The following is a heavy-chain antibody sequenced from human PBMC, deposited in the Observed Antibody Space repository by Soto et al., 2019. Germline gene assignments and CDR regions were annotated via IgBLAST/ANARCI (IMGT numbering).Heavy chain of an antibody. CDR2: IWNDGSNE. D-gene: IGHD2-21*02. Sequence: GGSLRLSCAASGFPFSSYEMNWVRQAPGKGLEWVAVIWNDGSNEYYSASVKGRFTISRDNSNNTLYLQMNGLRAEDTAIYYCAKDRGGDYFSHFDSWGQGILVTSPQ. J-gene: IGHJ5*01. V-gene: IGHV3-33*06. CDR1: GFPFSSYE. CDR3: AKDRGGDYFSHFDS.